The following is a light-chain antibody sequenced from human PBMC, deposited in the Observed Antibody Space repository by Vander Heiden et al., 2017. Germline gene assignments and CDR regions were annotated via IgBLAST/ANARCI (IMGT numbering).Light chain of an antibody. CDR2: WAS. CDR1: QSILHFSNNRNY. V-gene: IGKV4-1*01. Sequence: EIVLTQSPDSLAVSLGERATLNCRSSQSILHFSNNRNYLAWYQQKPGQPPKLLIYWASTRESGVPDRFSGSGSGTDFTLTISSLQAEDVAVYYCQQYYSSPVTFGQGTKLEI. J-gene: IGKJ2*01. CDR3: QQYYSSPVT.